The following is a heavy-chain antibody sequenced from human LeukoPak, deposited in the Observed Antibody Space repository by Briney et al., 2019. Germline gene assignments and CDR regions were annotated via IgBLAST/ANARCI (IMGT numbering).Heavy chain of an antibody. CDR1: GYTFTGYY. Sequence: ASVKVSCKASGYTFTGYYMHWVRQAPGQGLEWMGWINPNSGGTNYAQKFQGRVTMTRDTSISTAYMELSRLRSDDTAVYYCARITTGTTSRYYYYYMDVWGKGTTVTISS. J-gene: IGHJ6*03. D-gene: IGHD1-1*01. CDR2: INPNSGGT. V-gene: IGHV1-2*02. CDR3: ARITTGTTSRYYYYYMDV.